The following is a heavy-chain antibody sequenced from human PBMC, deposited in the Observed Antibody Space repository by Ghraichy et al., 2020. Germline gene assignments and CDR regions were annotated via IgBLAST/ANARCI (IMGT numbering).Heavy chain of an antibody. CDR3: ARAPAVDELLCDY. Sequence: ASVKVSCKASGYTFTGYYMHWVRQAPGQGLEWMGWINPNSGGTNYAQKFQGRVTMTRDTSISTAYMELSRLRSDDTAVYYCARAPAVDELLCDYWGQGTLVTVSS. CDR1: GYTFTGYY. D-gene: IGHD2-2*01. V-gene: IGHV1-2*02. CDR2: INPNSGGT. J-gene: IGHJ4*02.